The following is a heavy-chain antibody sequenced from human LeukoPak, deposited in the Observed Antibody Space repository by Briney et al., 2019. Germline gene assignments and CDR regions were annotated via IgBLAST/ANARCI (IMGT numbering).Heavy chain of an antibody. Sequence: GGSLRLSCAASGFTFSIYWMTWVRQAPGKGLEWVANIKEDGSVKYYVDPVEGRFTISRDNAKKSLYLQMNNLRGEDTAVYFCARRWKLSLDVWGQGTTVTVSS. CDR2: IKEDGSVK. D-gene: IGHD5-24*01. CDR3: ARRWKLSLDV. CDR1: GFTFSIYW. J-gene: IGHJ6*02. V-gene: IGHV3-7*01.